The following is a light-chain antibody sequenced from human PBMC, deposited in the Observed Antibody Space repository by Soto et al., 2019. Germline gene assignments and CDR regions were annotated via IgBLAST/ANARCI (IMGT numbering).Light chain of an antibody. CDR1: QSVSINY. CDR3: QLSQQRSDWPPIT. V-gene: IGKV3-11*01. CDR2: DXS. J-gene: IGKJ5*01. Sequence: IVWTQSPGTLSLSPGDRATLSCRASQSVSINYLAWYQPKSGQAPSLLIYDXSFRATGIPARFSGSGSGTDFTLTISSLEPEDFAVYYCQLSQQRSDWPPITFGQGTRLEIK.